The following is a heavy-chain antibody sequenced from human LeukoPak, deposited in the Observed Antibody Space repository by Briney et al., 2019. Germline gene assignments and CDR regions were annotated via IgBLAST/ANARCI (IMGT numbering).Heavy chain of an antibody. Sequence: PSETLSLTCTVSGGSISSGSYYWSWIRQPAGKGLEWIGRIYTSGSTNYNPSLKSRVTISVDTSKNQFSLKLSSVTAADTAVYYCARDQGGVVTPNWFFDLWGRGTLVTVSS. CDR2: IYTSGST. D-gene: IGHD3-3*01. CDR1: GGSISSGSYY. V-gene: IGHV4-61*02. CDR3: ARDQGGVVTPNWFFDL. J-gene: IGHJ2*01.